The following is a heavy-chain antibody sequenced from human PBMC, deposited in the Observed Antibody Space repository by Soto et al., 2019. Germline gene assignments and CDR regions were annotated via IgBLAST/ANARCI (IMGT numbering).Heavy chain of an antibody. V-gene: IGHV1-46*01. J-gene: IGHJ4*02. Sequence: QVQLMQSGAEVKKPGASVKVSCKASGDTFTDYYIHWVRQAPGQGLEWMGTVNPSGGHTTYAQHFLGRVTMTRNTSTSTLYMELTSLRSEDTAVSYCARGGHVVVVTAALDYWGQGTLVTVSS. D-gene: IGHD2-21*02. CDR2: VNPSGGHT. CDR3: ARGGHVVVVTAALDY. CDR1: GDTFTDYY.